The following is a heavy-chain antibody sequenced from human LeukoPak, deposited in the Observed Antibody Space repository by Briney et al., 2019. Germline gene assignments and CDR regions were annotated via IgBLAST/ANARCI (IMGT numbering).Heavy chain of an antibody. D-gene: IGHD1-1*01. CDR3: AKNPRLEGWIYFDS. CDR2: ISGSGGRI. V-gene: IGHV3-23*01. CDR1: GFTFSSYS. Sequence: GGSRRLSCAASGFTFSSYSMSWVRQAPGKGLEWVSSISGSGGRIDYADSVKGRFTISRDNSKNTLSLQMNSLTAEDTAVYYCAKNPRLEGWIYFDSWGQGILVTVSS. J-gene: IGHJ4*02.